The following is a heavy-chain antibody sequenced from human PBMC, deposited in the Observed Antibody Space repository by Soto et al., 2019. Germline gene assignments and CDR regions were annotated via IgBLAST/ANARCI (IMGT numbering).Heavy chain of an antibody. D-gene: IGHD3-22*01. J-gene: IGHJ4*02. Sequence: GGSLRLSCAASGFTFSSYGMHWVRQAPGKGLEWVAVIWYDGSNKYYADSVKGRFTISRDNSKNTLYLQMNSLRAEDTAVYYCARDLHYYDSSGYYGAVYGYWGQGTLVTV. CDR3: ARDLHYYDSSGYYGAVYGY. CDR2: IWYDGSNK. CDR1: GFTFSSYG. V-gene: IGHV3-33*01.